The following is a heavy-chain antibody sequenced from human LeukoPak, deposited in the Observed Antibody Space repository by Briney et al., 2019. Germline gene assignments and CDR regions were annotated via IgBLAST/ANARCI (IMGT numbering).Heavy chain of an antibody. J-gene: IGHJ4*02. D-gene: IGHD6-19*01. CDR2: ISSTSTYI. CDR1: GFTFNTYS. CDR3: ARDGSGWYYFDH. Sequence: GGSLRLSCAASGFTFNTYSMDWVRQAPGKGPEWVSSISSTSTYIYYADSVKGRFTISRDNTKNSLYLQMNSLRAEDTAIYYCARDGSGWYYFDHWGQGTLVTVSS. V-gene: IGHV3-21*01.